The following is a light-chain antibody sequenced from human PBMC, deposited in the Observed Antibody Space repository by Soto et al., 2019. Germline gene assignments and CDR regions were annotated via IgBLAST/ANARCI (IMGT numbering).Light chain of an antibody. CDR2: GNS. CDR3: QSYDSILVYV. Sequence: QLVLTQPPSVSGAPGQRVTISCTGSSSNIGAGYDVHWYQQLPGTAPKLLIYGNSNRPSGVPDRFSGSKSGTSASLAITGLQAEDEADYYCQSYDSILVYVFGTGTKLTVL. V-gene: IGLV1-40*01. J-gene: IGLJ1*01. CDR1: SSNIGAGYD.